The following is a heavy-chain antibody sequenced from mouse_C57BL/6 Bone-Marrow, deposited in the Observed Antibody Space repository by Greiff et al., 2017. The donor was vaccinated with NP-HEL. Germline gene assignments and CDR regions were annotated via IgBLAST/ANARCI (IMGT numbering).Heavy chain of an antibody. CDR3: ATYCSSSYEYCDV. CDR1: GYTFTDYY. D-gene: IGHD1-1*01. V-gene: IGHV1-26*01. CDR2: INPNNGGT. Sequence: VQLQQSGPELVKPGASVKISCKASGYTFTDYYMTWVKQSHGKSLEWIGDINPNNGGTSYNQKFKGKATLTVAKATSTPYMELRSLTSADSAVYYCATYCSSSYEYCDVWGTGTTVTVSS. J-gene: IGHJ1*03.